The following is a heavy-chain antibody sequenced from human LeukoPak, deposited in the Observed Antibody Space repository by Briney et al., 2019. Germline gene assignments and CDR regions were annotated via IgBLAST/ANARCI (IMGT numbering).Heavy chain of an antibody. D-gene: IGHD2-2*01. CDR1: GLTFTDEY. CDR2: INPYSGAI. Sequence: PGASVKVSCKSSGLTFTDEYIHWVRQAPGQGLEWMGWINPYSGAINYAQKFQGRVTLTRDTSISTAYMELSRLTSGDTAVYYCARDPKSQLLLDYWGQGTLVTVSS. V-gene: IGHV1-2*02. CDR3: ARDPKSQLLLDY. J-gene: IGHJ4*02.